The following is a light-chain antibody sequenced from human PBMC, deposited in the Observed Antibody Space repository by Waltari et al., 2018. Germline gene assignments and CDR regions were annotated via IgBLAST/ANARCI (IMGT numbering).Light chain of an antibody. CDR1: QSVASGY. Sequence: EIILTQSPGTLALSPGERVTLSCRASQSVASGYVAGYQQRLGQAPNHLIYGAFSRAPDIPDMFSDSEAGTGFTLFFTRPETKDISTYYYLHYPHSPRTF. J-gene: IGKJ4*02. V-gene: IGKV3-20*01. CDR2: GAF. CDR3: LHYPHSPRT.